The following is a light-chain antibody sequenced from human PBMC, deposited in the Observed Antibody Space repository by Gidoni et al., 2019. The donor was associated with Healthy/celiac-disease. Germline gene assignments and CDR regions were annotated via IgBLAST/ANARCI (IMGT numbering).Light chain of an antibody. CDR2: DDS. V-gene: IGLV3-21*02. CDR1: NIGSKS. CDR3: QVWDSSSDHYVV. Sequence: SSVLPQPPSVSVPPGQTARITCGGKNIGSKSVHWYQQNPGQAPVLVVYDDSDRHSGIPERFSGSNSGNTATLTISRVEAGDEADYYCQVWDSSSDHYVVFGGGTKLTVL. J-gene: IGLJ2*01.